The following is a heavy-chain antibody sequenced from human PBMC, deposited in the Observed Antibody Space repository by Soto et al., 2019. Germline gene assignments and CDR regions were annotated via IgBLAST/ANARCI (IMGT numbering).Heavy chain of an antibody. Sequence: DVQLVESGGGLVQPGGSLRLSCAASGFTFGYYNMHWVRQAPGKGLEWVSFVRSSGDDTYYADSVKGRFTSSRDNAKDSLYLQMNSLREEDTAVYYCARDGESSSSSDFDFWGQGALVTVSS. V-gene: IGHV3-48*02. J-gene: IGHJ4*02. CDR2: VRSSGDDT. CDR3: ARDGESSSSSDFDF. D-gene: IGHD2-2*01. CDR1: GFTFGYYN.